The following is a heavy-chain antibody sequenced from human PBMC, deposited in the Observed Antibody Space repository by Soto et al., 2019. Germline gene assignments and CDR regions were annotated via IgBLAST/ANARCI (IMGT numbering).Heavy chain of an antibody. CDR1: GFTFSEYS. V-gene: IGHV3-64D*06. CDR2: ISSDGDIT. D-gene: IGHD3-9*01. CDR3: VKVSTFYDILTGYYSTNFFDP. Sequence: LRLSCSASGFTFSEYSMHWVRQAPGKVLQYVSTISSDGDITYYADSVKGRFTISRDNSKNTLYLQMNSLRPEDTAVYYCVKVSTFYDILTGYYSTNFFDPWGQGTLVTVSS. J-gene: IGHJ5*02.